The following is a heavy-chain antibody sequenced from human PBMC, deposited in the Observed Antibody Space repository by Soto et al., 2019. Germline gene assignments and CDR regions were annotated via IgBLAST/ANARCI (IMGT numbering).Heavy chain of an antibody. V-gene: IGHV3-33*01. J-gene: IGHJ6*02. CDR3: AGQYAAVWTHYFYHGMDV. CDR2: IWYDGKNT. CDR1: GFTFSDYA. Sequence: QVQLVESGGGVVQPGRALRLSCAASGFTFSDYAMHWVRQAPGKGLEWVAVIWYDGKNTYYADSVKGRCTIARDNSKKTLYLQMYSLRAEDTAVYYCAGQYAAVWTHYFYHGMDVWGQGTTVTVSS. D-gene: IGHD6-13*01.